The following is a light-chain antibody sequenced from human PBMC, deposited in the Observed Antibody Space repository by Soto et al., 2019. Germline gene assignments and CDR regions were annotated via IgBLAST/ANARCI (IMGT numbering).Light chain of an antibody. CDR1: QSVSSY. CDR3: QERSNWPPPT. V-gene: IGKV3-11*01. CDR2: DAS. Sequence: EIVLTQSPATLSLSPGERATLSCRASQSVSSYLAWYQQKPGQAPRLLIYDASNRATGIPARFSGSGSGTDFTLTISSLKPEECAVYYCQERSNWPPPTFGGGTKVEIK. J-gene: IGKJ4*01.